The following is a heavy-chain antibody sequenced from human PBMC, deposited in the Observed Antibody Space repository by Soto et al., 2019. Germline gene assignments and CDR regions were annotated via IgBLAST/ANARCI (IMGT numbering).Heavy chain of an antibody. CDR3: ARRYGVAFDI. D-gene: IGHD3-10*01. V-gene: IGHV4-59*08. J-gene: IGHJ3*02. Sequence: SETLSLTCTVSGRSISSYYWSWIRQPPGKGLEWIGYIYYSGSTNYNPSLKSRVTISVDTSKNQFSLKLSSVTAADTAVYYCARRYGVAFDIWGQGTMVT. CDR2: IYYSGST. CDR1: GRSISSYY.